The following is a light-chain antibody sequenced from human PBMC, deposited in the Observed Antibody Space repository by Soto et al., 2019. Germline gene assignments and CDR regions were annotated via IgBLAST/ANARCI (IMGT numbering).Light chain of an antibody. V-gene: IGKV3-11*01. CDR2: DAS. Sequence: EIVLTQCPATLSLSPGERATLFCRASQSVSSYLAWYQQKPGQAPRLLIYDASNRATGIPARFSGSGSGTDFTLTISSLEPEDFAVYYCQQRSNWPLTFGGGTKVEIK. CDR1: QSVSSY. J-gene: IGKJ4*01. CDR3: QQRSNWPLT.